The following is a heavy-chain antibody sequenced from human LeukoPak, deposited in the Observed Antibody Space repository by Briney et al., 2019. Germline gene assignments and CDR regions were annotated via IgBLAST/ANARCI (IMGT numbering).Heavy chain of an antibody. CDR2: INHDGSEI. CDR1: GFTFSTYW. J-gene: IGHJ4*02. CDR3: SSPMATAGSMGAH. Sequence: GGSLRLSCAASGFTFSTYWMDWVRQVPGKGLEWVANINHDGSEIDYVDSVKGRFTISRDNAKNSLYLQTNSLRAEDTAVYYCSSPMATAGSMGAHWGQGTLVTVSS. V-gene: IGHV3-7*05. D-gene: IGHD6-13*01.